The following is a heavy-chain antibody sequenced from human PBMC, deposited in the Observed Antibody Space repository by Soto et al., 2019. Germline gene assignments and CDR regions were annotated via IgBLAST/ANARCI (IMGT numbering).Heavy chain of an antibody. Sequence: SETLSLTCSVSGGSISSGGYYWSWIRQLPGKDLEWIGYIYHSGNTYYNSSLKSRLTIPVDTSKNQFSLKLTSVTAADTAVYYCARVGISSSDAFDIWGQGTMVTVSS. D-gene: IGHD6-6*01. V-gene: IGHV4-31*03. CDR1: GGSISSGGYY. CDR3: ARVGISSSDAFDI. CDR2: IYHSGNT. J-gene: IGHJ3*02.